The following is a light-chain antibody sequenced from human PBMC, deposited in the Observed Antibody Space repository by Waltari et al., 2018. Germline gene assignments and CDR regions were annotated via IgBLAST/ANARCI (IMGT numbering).Light chain of an antibody. J-gene: IGKJ1*01. CDR3: QKYGTLPAT. CDR1: QSVSRW. V-gene: IGKV3-20*01. CDR2: GAS. Sequence: EIVLTQSPGTLSLSTGERATLSCRASQSVSRWLAWYQQKPGQAPRLLIYGASSRATGFQDRFSGSGSGTDFSLTISRLEPEDFAVYYCQKYGTLPATFGQGTKVEIK.